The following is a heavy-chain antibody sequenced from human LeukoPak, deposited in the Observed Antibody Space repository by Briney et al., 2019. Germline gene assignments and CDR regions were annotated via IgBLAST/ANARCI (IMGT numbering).Heavy chain of an antibody. CDR1: GFTFNSYA. CDR2: ISGSGGST. CDR3: AKNFWSGYYREVDY. Sequence: GGSLRLSCAASGFTFNSYAMSWVRQAPGKGLEWVSAISGSGGSTYYADSVKGRFTISRDNSKNTLYLQMNSLRAEDTAVYYCAKNFWSGYYREVDYWGQGTLVTVSS. J-gene: IGHJ4*02. V-gene: IGHV3-23*01. D-gene: IGHD3-3*01.